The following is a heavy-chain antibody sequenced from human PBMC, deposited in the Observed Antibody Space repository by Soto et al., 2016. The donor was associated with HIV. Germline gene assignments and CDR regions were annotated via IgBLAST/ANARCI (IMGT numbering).Heavy chain of an antibody. CDR3: AGPT. CDR2: ISKDGSNS. CDR1: GFTFSKYA. J-gene: IGHJ5*02. V-gene: IGHV3-30*04. Sequence: VQLVQSGGGVVQPGTSLRLSCAASGFTFSKYAMHWVRQAPGKGLEWLAVISKDGSNSYYTDSVKGRFTISRDNSKTMLFLQMNSLKTEDTAVYYCAGPTWGQGTLVTVSS.